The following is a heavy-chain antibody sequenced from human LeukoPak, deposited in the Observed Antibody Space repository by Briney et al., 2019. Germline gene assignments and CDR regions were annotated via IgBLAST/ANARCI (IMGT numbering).Heavy chain of an antibody. V-gene: IGHV1-2*02. Sequence: ASVKVSCKASGYTFTSYGISWVRQAPGQGLEWMGWINPNSGGTNYAQKFQGRVTMTRDTSISTAYMELSRLRSDDTAVYYCARGSVVTEEWWFDPWGQGTLVTVSS. CDR3: ARGSVVTEEWWFDP. D-gene: IGHD2-21*02. J-gene: IGHJ5*02. CDR1: GYTFTSYG. CDR2: INPNSGGT.